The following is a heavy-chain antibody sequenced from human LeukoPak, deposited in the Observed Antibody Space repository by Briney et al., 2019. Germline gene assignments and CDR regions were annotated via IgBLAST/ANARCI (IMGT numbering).Heavy chain of an antibody. J-gene: IGHJ6*03. D-gene: IGHD1-1*01. Sequence: ASVKVSCKVSGYTLTELSMHWMRQAPGKGLEWVGGFDPEDGETIYAQKFQGRVTMTEDTSTDTAYMELSSLRSEDTAVYYCATEHRGRMEDSHLNWNDYYYYMDVWGKGTTVTVSS. CDR2: FDPEDGET. CDR1: GYTLTELS. CDR3: ATEHRGRMEDSHLNWNDYYYYMDV. V-gene: IGHV1-24*01.